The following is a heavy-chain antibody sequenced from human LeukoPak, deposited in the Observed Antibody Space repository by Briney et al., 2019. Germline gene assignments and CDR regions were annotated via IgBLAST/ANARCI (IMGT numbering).Heavy chain of an antibody. D-gene: IGHD5-18*01. CDR1: GDSITSSSYY. J-gene: IGHJ2*01. CDR3: ARQLNSYGFSLYFDL. V-gene: IGHV4-39*07. CDR2: INHSGST. Sequence: KASETLSLTCTVSGDSITSSSYYWGWIRQPPGKGLEWIGEINHSGSTNYNPSLKSRVTISVDTSKNQFSLKLSSVTAADTAVYYCARQLNSYGFSLYFDLWGRGTLVTVSS.